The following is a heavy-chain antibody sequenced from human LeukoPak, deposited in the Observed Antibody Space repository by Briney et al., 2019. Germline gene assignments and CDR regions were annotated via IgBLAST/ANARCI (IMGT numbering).Heavy chain of an antibody. D-gene: IGHD2-15*01. CDR1: GFTFSSYG. CDR3: AQGYCSGGSCYSFDY. Sequence: PGRSLRLSCAASGFTFSSYGMHWVRQAPGKGLEWVAVIWYDGSNKYYADSVKGRFTISRDNSKNTLYLQMNSLRAEDTAVYYCAQGYCSGGSCYSFDYWGQGILVTVSS. V-gene: IGHV3-33*06. CDR2: IWYDGSNK. J-gene: IGHJ4*02.